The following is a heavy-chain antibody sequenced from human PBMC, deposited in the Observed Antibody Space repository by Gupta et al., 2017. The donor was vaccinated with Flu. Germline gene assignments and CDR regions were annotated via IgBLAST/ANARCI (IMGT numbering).Heavy chain of an antibody. V-gene: IGHV3-23*01. Sequence: EVQLLESGGDLVQPGGSIRLSGEAAGSPFSSCAMSWVRQAPGQGLGGCAAISGSDSGTYHADSVRRRFTISRDNSKNTLYLKMNSLRAEDTAIYYCAKAPAGSCIGTLCYSFDYWGQGALVTVSS. CDR1: GSPFSSCA. CDR3: AKAPAGSCIGTLCYSFDY. J-gene: IGHJ4*02. D-gene: IGHD2-15*01. CDR2: ISGSDSGT.